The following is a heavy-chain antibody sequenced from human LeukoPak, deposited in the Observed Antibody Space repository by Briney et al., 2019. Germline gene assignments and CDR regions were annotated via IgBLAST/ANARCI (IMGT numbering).Heavy chain of an antibody. CDR2: IIPIFGTA. Sequence: SVKVSCKASGGTFSSYAISWVLQAPGQGLEWMGRIIPIFGTANYAQKFQGRVTITTDESTSTAYMELSSLRSEDTAVYYCARDSRAYDSSGYYYNWGQGTLVTVSS. CDR1: GGTFSSYA. V-gene: IGHV1-69*05. D-gene: IGHD3-22*01. CDR3: ARDSRAYDSSGYYYN. J-gene: IGHJ4*02.